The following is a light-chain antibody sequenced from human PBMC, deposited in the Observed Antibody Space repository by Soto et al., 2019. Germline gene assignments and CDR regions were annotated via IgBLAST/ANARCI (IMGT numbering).Light chain of an antibody. CDR2: GAS. Sequence: EIVLTQSPGTLSVSPGERVTLSCRASQSVNSNYLAWYQQRPGQAPRLLIFGASYRATGIPDRFSGSGSGTDFTLTISRLEPEDFPVYYCQQYSSSPPEFTFGPGTKVDSK. CDR3: QQYSSSPPEFT. CDR1: QSVNSNY. J-gene: IGKJ3*01. V-gene: IGKV3-20*01.